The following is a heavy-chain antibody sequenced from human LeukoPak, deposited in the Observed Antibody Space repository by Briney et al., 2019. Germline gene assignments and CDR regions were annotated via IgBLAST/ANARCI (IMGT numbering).Heavy chain of an antibody. Sequence: GGSLRLSCAASGFTFDDYGMSWVRQAPGKGLEWVSGINWNGGSTGYADSVKGRFTISRDNAKNSLYLQMNSLRAEDTALYYCARHGTITMVRGRLRYYYMDVWGKGATVTISS. D-gene: IGHD3-10*01. V-gene: IGHV3-20*04. J-gene: IGHJ6*03. CDR3: ARHGTITMVRGRLRYYYMDV. CDR1: GFTFDDYG. CDR2: INWNGGST.